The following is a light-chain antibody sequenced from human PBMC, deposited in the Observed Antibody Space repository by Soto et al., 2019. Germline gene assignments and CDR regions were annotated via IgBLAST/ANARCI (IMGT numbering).Light chain of an antibody. J-gene: IGKJ1*01. CDR1: QSVSGY. CDR3: QQRSNWPWT. CDR2: DVS. Sequence: EIVLTQSPATLSLSPGERATLSCRASQSVSGYLAWYQQKPGKAPRLLIYDVSNRATGIPARFSGSGSRTDFTLTISSLEPEDFAVYYCQQRSNWPWTFGQGTKVEVK. V-gene: IGKV3-11*01.